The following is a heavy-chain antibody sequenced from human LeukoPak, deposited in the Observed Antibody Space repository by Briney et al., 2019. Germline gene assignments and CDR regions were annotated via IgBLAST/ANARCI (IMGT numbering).Heavy chain of an antibody. CDR3: AVDFWSGYCFDY. V-gene: IGHV1-46*01. D-gene: IGHD3-3*01. Sequence: ASVKVSCKASGYTFTSYYMHWVRQAPGQGLEWMGIINPSGGSTSYAQKFQGRVTMTRDTSMSTVYMELSSLRSEDTAVYYCAVDFWSGYCFDYWGQGTLVTVSS. J-gene: IGHJ4*02. CDR1: GYTFTSYY. CDR2: INPSGGST.